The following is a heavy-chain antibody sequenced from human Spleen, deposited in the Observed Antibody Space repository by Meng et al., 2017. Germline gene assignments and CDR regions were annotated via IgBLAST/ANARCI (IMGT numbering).Heavy chain of an antibody. CDR1: GGSVSSGSCY. J-gene: IGHJ5*02. D-gene: IGHD3-9*01. Sequence: LDGSGPGLVRPAEPLALTCTCSGGSVSSGSCYWSWIRQPPGKGLEWIGYIYYSGSTNYNPSLKSRVTISVDTSKNQFSLKLSSVTAADTAVYYCARDYDILTGLGGFDPWGQGTLVTVSS. CDR2: IYYSGST. CDR3: ARDYDILTGLGGFDP. V-gene: IGHV4-61*01.